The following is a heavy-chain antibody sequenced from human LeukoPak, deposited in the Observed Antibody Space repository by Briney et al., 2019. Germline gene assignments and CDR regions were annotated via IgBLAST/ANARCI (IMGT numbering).Heavy chain of an antibody. CDR3: ARAFKWYFDY. Sequence: SETLSLTCTVSGGSISSYYWSWIRQPPGKGLEWIGYIYYSGSTNYNPSPKSRVTISVDTSKNQFSLKLSSVTAADTAVYYCARAFKWYFDYWGQGTLVTVSS. CDR1: GGSISSYY. J-gene: IGHJ4*02. CDR2: IYYSGST. D-gene: IGHD1-26*01. V-gene: IGHV4-59*01.